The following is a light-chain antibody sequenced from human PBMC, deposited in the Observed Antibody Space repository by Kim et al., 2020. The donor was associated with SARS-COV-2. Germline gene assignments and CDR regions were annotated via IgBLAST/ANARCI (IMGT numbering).Light chain of an antibody. V-gene: IGLV1-40*01. CDR3: QSYDSSLSGSV. CDR2: GNS. CDR1: TSNIGAGYG. Sequence: QSVLTQPPSVSGAPWRRVAISCTGSTSNIGAGYGVHWYQQLPGTAPKLLIYGNSNRPSGVPDRFSGSKSGTSASLAITGLQAEDEADYYCQSYDSSLSGSVFGGGPQLTVL. J-gene: IGLJ2*01.